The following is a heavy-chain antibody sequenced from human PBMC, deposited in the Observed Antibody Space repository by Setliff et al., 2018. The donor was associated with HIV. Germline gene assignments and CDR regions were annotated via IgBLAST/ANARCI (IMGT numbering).Heavy chain of an antibody. J-gene: IGHJ5*02. D-gene: IGHD3-3*01. CDR2: IIPVGGTT. Sequence: SVKVSCKTSGGIISWVRQAPGQGLEWMGRIIPVGGTTNYAQKFQGRVTITADKSTSTVYMELSSLRSDDTAVYYCARDPIRAVGVDFWSATNNWFGPWGQGTLVTVSS. CDR3: ARDPIRAVGVDFWSATNNWFGP. V-gene: IGHV1-69*08. CDR1: GGI.